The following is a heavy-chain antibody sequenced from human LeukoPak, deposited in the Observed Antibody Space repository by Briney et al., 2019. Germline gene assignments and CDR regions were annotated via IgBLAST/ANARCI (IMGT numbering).Heavy chain of an antibody. D-gene: IGHD3-16*02. CDR2: IKSKTDGGTT. J-gene: IGHJ4*02. CDR1: GFTFSNAW. CDR3: ARGEVTFGGVIVYYFDY. Sequence: GGSLRLSCAASGFTFSNAWMSWVRQAPGKGLEWVGRIKSKTDGGTTDYAAPVKGRFTISRDDSKNTLYLQMNSLKTEDTAVYYCARGEVTFGGVIVYYFDYWGQGTLVTVSS. V-gene: IGHV3-15*01.